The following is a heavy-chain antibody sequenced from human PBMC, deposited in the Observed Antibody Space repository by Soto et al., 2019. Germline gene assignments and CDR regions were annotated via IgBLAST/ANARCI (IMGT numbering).Heavy chain of an antibody. CDR3: ARGVDAGVDV. D-gene: IGHD7-27*01. V-gene: IGHV1-8*01. J-gene: IGHJ6*02. CDR2: MSPNSGAT. Sequence: QVQLVQSGAEVTKPGASVKVSCRDSGYTFTTYDINWVRQATGQGLEWMGWMSPNSGATGYAQKFEGRVTTTRDTSIISTYIELSNLSSEDTAIYYCARGVDAGVDVWGQGTTVTVSS. CDR1: GYTFTTYD.